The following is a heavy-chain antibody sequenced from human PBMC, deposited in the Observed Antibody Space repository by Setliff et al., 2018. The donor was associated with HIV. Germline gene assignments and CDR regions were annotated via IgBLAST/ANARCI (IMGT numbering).Heavy chain of an antibody. V-gene: IGHV4-39*07. Sequence: PSETLSLTCTVSGGSMTSSNYYWGWIRQSPGRGLEWIGSISSSGSTTYHPSLRSRVTVPAATSKNQFSLKLTSVTAADTAVYFCARDPHYFDTSGHYSWFYFDYWGQGTLVTVSS. CDR1: GGSMTSSNYY. D-gene: IGHD3-22*01. J-gene: IGHJ4*02. CDR2: ISSSGST. CDR3: ARDPHYFDTSGHYSWFYFDY.